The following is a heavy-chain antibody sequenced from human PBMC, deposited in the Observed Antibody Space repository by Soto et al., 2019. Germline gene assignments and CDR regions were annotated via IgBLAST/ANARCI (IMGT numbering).Heavy chain of an antibody. J-gene: IGHJ4*02. CDR3: ASWGRTEDSRARWRDY. CDR2: IYYSGST. CDR1: GGSIGPYY. Sequence: PSETLSLTCTVSGGSIGPYYWSWIRQPPGKGLEWIGNIYYSGSTNYNPSLKSRVTISVDTSKNQFSLKLSSVTAADTAMYYCASWGRTEDSRARWRDYWGQGTLVTVSS. V-gene: IGHV4-59*01. D-gene: IGHD6-6*01.